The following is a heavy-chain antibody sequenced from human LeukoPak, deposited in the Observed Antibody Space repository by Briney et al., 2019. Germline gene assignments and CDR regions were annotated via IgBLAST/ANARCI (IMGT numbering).Heavy chain of an antibody. CDR3: AINTVTTTPYYYYGMDV. CDR2: ISSSGSTI. Sequence: GGSLRLSCAASGFTFSSYGMHWIRQAPGKGLEWVSYISSSGSTIYYADSVKGRFTISRDNAKNSLYLQMNSLRAEDTAVYYCAINTVTTTPYYYYGMDVWGQGTTVTVSS. J-gene: IGHJ6*02. V-gene: IGHV3-48*04. CDR1: GFTFSSYG. D-gene: IGHD4-17*01.